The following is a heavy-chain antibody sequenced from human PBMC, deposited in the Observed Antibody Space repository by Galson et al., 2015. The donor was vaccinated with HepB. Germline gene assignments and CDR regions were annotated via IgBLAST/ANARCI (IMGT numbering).Heavy chain of an antibody. CDR2: IIPMLGTA. Sequence: SVKVSCKASGGTFSSYTISWVRQAPGQGLEWMGRIIPMLGTANYAQKFQGRVTMTADKTTSTAYMEVSSLRSEDTAVYYCARGGIAAAGTLGYWGQGTLVTVSS. CDR3: ARGGIAAAGTLGY. V-gene: IGHV1-69*08. D-gene: IGHD6-13*01. J-gene: IGHJ4*02. CDR1: GGTFSSYT.